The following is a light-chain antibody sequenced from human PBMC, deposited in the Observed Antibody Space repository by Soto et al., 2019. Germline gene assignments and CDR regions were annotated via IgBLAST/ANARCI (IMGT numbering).Light chain of an antibody. Sequence: QSALTQPASVSGSPGQSITISCTGSNSDVGSYNLVSWYQQHPGKAPKLMISEGSKRPSGVSDRFSGSKSGNTASLTISGLQAEDEADYYCCSYAGNSTWVFGGGTQLT. CDR1: NSDVGSYNL. CDR3: CSYAGNSTWV. V-gene: IGLV2-23*01. CDR2: EGS. J-gene: IGLJ7*01.